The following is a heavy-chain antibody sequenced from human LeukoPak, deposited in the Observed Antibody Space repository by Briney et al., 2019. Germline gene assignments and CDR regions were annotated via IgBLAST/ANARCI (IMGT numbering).Heavy chain of an antibody. CDR3: ARDPKGTTPLDY. J-gene: IGHJ4*02. CDR2: INPNSGGT. V-gene: IGHV1-2*02. Sequence: ASVKVSCKASGYTFTGYYMFWVRQAPGQGLEWMGWINPNSGGTNYAQKFQGRVTMTRDTSISTGYMELSSLRSEDTAVYYCARDPKGTTPLDYWGQGTLVTVSS. D-gene: IGHD1-7*01. CDR1: GYTFTGYY.